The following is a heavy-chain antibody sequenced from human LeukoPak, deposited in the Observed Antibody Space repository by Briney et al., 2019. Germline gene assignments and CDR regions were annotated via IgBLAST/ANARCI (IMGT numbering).Heavy chain of an antibody. CDR3: AKGGSGYYYFFDY. Sequence: GGSLRLSCAASGFTFSSYGMHWVRQAPGKGLEWVAFIRYDGVTKYYADSVKGRFTISRDNSKNTPYVQMSSLRAEDTAVYYCAKGGSGYYYFFDYWGQGTLVTVSS. D-gene: IGHD3-22*01. CDR1: GFTFSSYG. J-gene: IGHJ4*02. CDR2: IRYDGVTK. V-gene: IGHV3-30*02.